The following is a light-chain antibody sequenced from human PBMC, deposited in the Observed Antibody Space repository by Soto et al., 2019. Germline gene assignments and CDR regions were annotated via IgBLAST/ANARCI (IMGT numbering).Light chain of an antibody. CDR1: QSVSSTY. V-gene: IGKV3-20*01. CDR2: GAS. J-gene: IGKJ1*01. CDR3: QQYITWPPWT. Sequence: EIVLTQSPGTLSLSPGERATLSCRASQSVSSTYLAWYQQKPGQAPRLLIYGASSRATGISDRFSGSGSGTDFTLTISRLEPEDFAVYYCQQYITWPPWTFGQGTKVDIK.